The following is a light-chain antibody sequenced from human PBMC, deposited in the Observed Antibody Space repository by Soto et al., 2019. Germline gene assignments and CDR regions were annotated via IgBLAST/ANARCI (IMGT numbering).Light chain of an antibody. V-gene: IGKV1-5*01. CDR1: QSISGF. CDR3: QQYDTLWT. CDR2: GAS. J-gene: IGKJ1*01. Sequence: DIQMTQFPSTLSASVGDRVTITCRASQSISGFLAWYQQKPGKAPKVLIHGASTLQSGVPTRFSGSGSGTEFTLTISSLQPDDFAIYYCQQYDTLWTFGQGTKVDI.